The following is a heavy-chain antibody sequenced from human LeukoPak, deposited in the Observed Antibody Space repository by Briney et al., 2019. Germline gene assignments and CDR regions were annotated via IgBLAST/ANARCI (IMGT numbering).Heavy chain of an antibody. D-gene: IGHD3-22*01. V-gene: IGHV1-24*01. CDR2: FDPEDGET. CDR3: ATHTYYHDSSGYSLDY. J-gene: IGHJ4*02. Sequence: ASVKVSCKVSGYTLIELSMHWVRQAPGKGLEWMGGFDPEDGETIYAQKFQGRVTMTEDTSTDTAYMELSSLRSEDTAVYYCATHTYYHDSSGYSLDYWGQGTLVTVSS. CDR1: GYTLIELS.